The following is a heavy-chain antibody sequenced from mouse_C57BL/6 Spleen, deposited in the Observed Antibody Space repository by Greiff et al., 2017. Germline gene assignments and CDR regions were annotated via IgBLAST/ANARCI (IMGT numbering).Heavy chain of an antibody. Sequence: EVQLQQSGPELVKPGDSVKISCKASGYSFNGYFMNWVMQSHGKSLVWIGRINPYNGETFYNQKFKGKATLTGDKSSSTAHMELRSLTSDDSAVYYCGRVNTNYRNGYYFDYWGQGTTLTVSS. CDR3: GRVNTNYRNGYYFDY. CDR2: INPYNGET. J-gene: IGHJ2*01. V-gene: IGHV1-20*01. CDR1: GYSFNGYF. D-gene: IGHD2-5*01.